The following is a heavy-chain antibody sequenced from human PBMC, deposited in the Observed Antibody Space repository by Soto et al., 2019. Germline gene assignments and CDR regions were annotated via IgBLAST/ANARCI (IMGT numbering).Heavy chain of an antibody. J-gene: IGHJ6*02. CDR3: ARSRCINGVCYIRSPGLDG. CDR1: GGSFSSDA. CDR2: IITIFNTA. Sequence: SVKVSCKASGGSFSSDAISWVRQAPGHGLEWMGGIITIFNTANYAQMFHGRVTITADESSTTAYMELSSLRSEDTAVYYCARSRCINGVCYIRSPGLDGWGPGTTVTVSS. D-gene: IGHD2-8*01. V-gene: IGHV1-69*13.